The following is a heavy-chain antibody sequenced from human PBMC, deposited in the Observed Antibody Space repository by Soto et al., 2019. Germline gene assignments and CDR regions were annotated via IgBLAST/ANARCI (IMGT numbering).Heavy chain of an antibody. D-gene: IGHD6-19*01. J-gene: IGHJ4*02. CDR2: ISYDGSNK. Sequence: PGGSLRLSCAASGFTFSSYAMHWVRQAPGKGLEWVAVISYDGSNKYYADSVKGRFTISRDNSKNTLYLQMNSLRAEDTAVYYCARDHRSSGWSFDYWGQGTLVTVSS. V-gene: IGHV3-30-3*01. CDR1: GFTFSSYA. CDR3: ARDHRSSGWSFDY.